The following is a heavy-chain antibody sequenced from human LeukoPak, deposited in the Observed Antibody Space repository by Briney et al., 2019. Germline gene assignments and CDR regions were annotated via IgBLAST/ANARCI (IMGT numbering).Heavy chain of an antibody. Sequence: SDPLTLICTVSGRSISSYYWMWIRQPAGKGLEWIGRIYTSGSTNYNPSLKSRVTMSVDTSKNQFSLKLSSVTAADTAVYYCARDYYDSSGYYGSFDYWGQGTLVTVSS. D-gene: IGHD3-22*01. CDR3: ARDYYDSSGYYGSFDY. V-gene: IGHV4-4*07. CDR1: GRSISSYY. CDR2: IYTSGST. J-gene: IGHJ4*02.